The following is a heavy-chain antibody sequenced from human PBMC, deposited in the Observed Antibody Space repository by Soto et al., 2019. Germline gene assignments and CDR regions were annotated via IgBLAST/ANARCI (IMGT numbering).Heavy chain of an antibody. D-gene: IGHD1-26*01. J-gene: IGHJ6*02. CDR1: GFTFSSYG. CDR3: AKDRIHSGSYWLDYYYYGMDV. Sequence: GGSLRLSCAASGFTFSSYGMHWVRQAPGKGLEWVAVISYDGSNKYYADSVKGRFTISRDNSKNTLYLQMNSLRAEDTAVYYCAKDRIHSGSYWLDYYYYGMDVWGQGTTVTVSS. CDR2: ISYDGSNK. V-gene: IGHV3-30*18.